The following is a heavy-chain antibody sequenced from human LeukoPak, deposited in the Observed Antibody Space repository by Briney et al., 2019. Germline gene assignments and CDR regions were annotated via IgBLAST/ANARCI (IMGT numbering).Heavy chain of an antibody. CDR1: GGSISGYY. D-gene: IGHD3-9*01. V-gene: IGHV4-59*01. CDR3: ARETTYDILTGYSYAFDI. CDR2: INYSGST. J-gene: IGHJ3*02. Sequence: SETLSLTCTVSGGSISGYYWSWIRQPPGKGLEWIGYINYSGSTNYNPSLKSRVTISLDTSKNQFSLKLRSVTAADTAVYYCARETTYDILTGYSYAFDIWGQGTMVTVSS.